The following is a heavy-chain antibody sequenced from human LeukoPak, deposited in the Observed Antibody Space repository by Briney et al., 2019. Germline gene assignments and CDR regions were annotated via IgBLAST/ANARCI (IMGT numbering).Heavy chain of an antibody. J-gene: IGHJ4*02. CDR1: GGSISSGGYY. D-gene: IGHD1-26*01. CDR3: ARTPRASGSRYYFDY. CDR2: IYYSGST. V-gene: IGHV4-31*03. Sequence: SETLSLTCTVSGGSISSGGYYWSWIRQRPGTGLEWIGYIYYSGSTYYNPSLKSRVTISVDTSKNQFSLKLSSVTAADTAVYYCARTPRASGSRYYFDYWGQGTLVTVSS.